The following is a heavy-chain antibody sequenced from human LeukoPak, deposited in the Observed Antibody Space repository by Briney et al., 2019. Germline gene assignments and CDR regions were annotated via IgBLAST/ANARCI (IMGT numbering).Heavy chain of an antibody. D-gene: IGHD3-9*01. Sequence: PGGSLRLSCAASGFTFSSYSMNWVRQPPGKGLEWVSSISSSGSYIYYADSVKGRFTISRDNAKNSLYLQMNSLSGEDTAVYYCARCPSPDFDWLLGEFDYWGQGTLVTVSS. V-gene: IGHV3-21*01. CDR2: ISSSGSYI. CDR1: GFTFSSYS. J-gene: IGHJ4*02. CDR3: ARCPSPDFDWLLGEFDY.